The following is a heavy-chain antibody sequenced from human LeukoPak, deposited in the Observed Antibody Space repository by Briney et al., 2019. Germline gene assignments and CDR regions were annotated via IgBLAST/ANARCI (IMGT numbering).Heavy chain of an antibody. V-gene: IGHV4-34*01. CDR3: ARVASGSYWGGFDY. Sequence: SETLSLTCTVSGGSISSYYWSWIRQPPGKGLEWIGEINHSGSTNYNPSLKSRVTISVDTSKNQSSLKLSSVTAADTAVYYCARVASGSYWGGFDYWGQGTLVTVSS. D-gene: IGHD1-26*01. J-gene: IGHJ4*02. CDR2: INHSGST. CDR1: GGSISSYY.